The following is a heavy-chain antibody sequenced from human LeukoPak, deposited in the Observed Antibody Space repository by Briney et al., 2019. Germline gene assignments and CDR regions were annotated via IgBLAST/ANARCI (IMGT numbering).Heavy chain of an antibody. D-gene: IGHD1-26*01. CDR1: GFTISTYD. Sequence: GGSLRLSCAASGFTISTYDIHWVSQAPGRGREWVSYISSSGSTIYYADSVKGRFTISRDNAKNLLYLQMNSLRAEDTAVYYCARATSGNGMDVWGKGTTVTVSS. J-gene: IGHJ6*04. CDR2: ISSSGSTI. CDR3: ARATSGNGMDV. V-gene: IGHV3-48*03.